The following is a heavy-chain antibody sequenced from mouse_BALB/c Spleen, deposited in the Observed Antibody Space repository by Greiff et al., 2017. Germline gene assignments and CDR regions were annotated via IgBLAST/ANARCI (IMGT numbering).Heavy chain of an antibody. CDR2: IDPANGNT. Sequence: EVQVVESGAELVKPGASVKLSCTASGFNIKDTYMHWVKQRPEQGLEWIGRIDPANGNTKYDPKFQGKATITADTSSNTAYLQLSSLTSEDTAVYYCASPSGFAYWGQGTLVTVSA. CDR1: GFNIKDTY. D-gene: IGHD6-1*01. V-gene: IGHV14-3*02. CDR3: ASPSGFAY. J-gene: IGHJ3*01.